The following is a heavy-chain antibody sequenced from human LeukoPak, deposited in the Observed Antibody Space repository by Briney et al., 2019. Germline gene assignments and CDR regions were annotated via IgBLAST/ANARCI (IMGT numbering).Heavy chain of an antibody. D-gene: IGHD2-21*02. V-gene: IGHV3-30-3*01. CDR3: TGLRGDDAFGI. CDR2: ISYDGSNK. CDR1: GFTFSSYA. Sequence: PGGSLRLSCAASGFTFSSYAMHWVRQAPGKGLEWVAVISYDGSNKYYADSVKGRFTISRDNSKNTLYLQMNSLRAEDTAVYYCTGLRGDDAFGIWGQGTMVTVSS. J-gene: IGHJ3*02.